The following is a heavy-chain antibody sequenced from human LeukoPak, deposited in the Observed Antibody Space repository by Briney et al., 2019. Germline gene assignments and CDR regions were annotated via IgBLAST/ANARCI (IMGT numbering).Heavy chain of an antibody. Sequence: GGSLRLSCAASGFTFSSYAMSWVRQAPGKGLEWVSAISGSGGSTYYADSVKGRFTISRDNSKSTLYLQMNSLRAEGTAVYYCAKFTDGYYDFWSGYPYWGQGTLVTVSS. J-gene: IGHJ4*02. CDR3: AKFTDGYYDFWSGYPY. CDR1: GFTFSSYA. CDR2: ISGSGGST. V-gene: IGHV3-23*01. D-gene: IGHD3-3*01.